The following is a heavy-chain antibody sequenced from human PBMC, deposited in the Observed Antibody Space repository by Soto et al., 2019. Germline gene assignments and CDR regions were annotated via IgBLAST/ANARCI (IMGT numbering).Heavy chain of an antibody. V-gene: IGHV1-69*08. CDR2: IIPILGIA. J-gene: IGHJ5*02. D-gene: IGHD2-2*01. CDR3: ARDLSWGDDSSTSSDP. Sequence: QVQLVQSGAEVQKPGSSVKVSCKASGGTFSTYTISWVRQAPGQGLEGMGRIIPILGIANYAQKFQGRVTITADKSTSTAYMELSSLRSEDTAVYYCARDLSWGDDSSTSSDPWGQGTLVTVSS. CDR1: GGTFSTYT.